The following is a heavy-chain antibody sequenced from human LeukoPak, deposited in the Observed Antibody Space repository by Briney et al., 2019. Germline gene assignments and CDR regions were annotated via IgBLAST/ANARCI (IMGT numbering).Heavy chain of an antibody. CDR1: GYRFTSYW. CDR2: IYPGDSDT. D-gene: IGHD2-21*01. J-gene: IGHJ4*02. CDR3: VRRSIFYYFDY. V-gene: IGHV5-51*01. Sequence: GESLKISCKGSGYRFTSYWIGWVRQMPGKGLEWMGIIYPGDSDTRYSPSFQGQVTISADKSISTAYLQWSRLKASDTAMYYCVRRSIFYYFDYWGQGTLVTVSS.